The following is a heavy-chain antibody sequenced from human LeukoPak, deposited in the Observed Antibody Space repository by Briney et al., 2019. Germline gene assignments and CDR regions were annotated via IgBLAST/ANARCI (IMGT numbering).Heavy chain of an antibody. CDR2: ITSSSAYI. CDR3: ARDPQNNGYDFDY. D-gene: IGHD3-22*01. J-gene: IGHJ4*02. Sequence: GGSLRLSCAASGFNYSAYNMNWVRQAPGKGLEWVASITSSSAYIYYGDSVKGRVRISRDNAKNSLYLQMTALIAEDTAVYYCARDPQNNGYDFDYWGQGILVTVSS. V-gene: IGHV3-21*01. CDR1: GFNYSAYN.